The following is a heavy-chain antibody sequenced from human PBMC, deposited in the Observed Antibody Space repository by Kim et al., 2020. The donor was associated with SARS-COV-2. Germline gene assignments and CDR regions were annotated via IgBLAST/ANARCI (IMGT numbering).Heavy chain of an antibody. D-gene: IGHD2-2*02. Sequence: GGSLRLSCAASGLSFDDSAMNWVRQAPGKGLEWLAVISFDGRNKDYADSVKGRFTISRDNPKRTLSLQMNSLRVEDTGVYYCARGYYLQSLSLFNCYNGMDVWGQETTVTVSS. J-gene: IGHJ6*02. CDR2: ISFDGRNK. CDR3: ARGYYLQSLSLFNCYNGMDV. CDR1: GLSFDDSA. V-gene: IGHV3-30-3*01.